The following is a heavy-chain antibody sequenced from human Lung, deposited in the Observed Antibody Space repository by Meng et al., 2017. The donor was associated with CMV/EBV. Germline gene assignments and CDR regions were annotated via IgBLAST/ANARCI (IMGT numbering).Heavy chain of an antibody. D-gene: IGHD4-23*01. J-gene: IGHJ4*02. V-gene: IGHV3-30*04. CDR2: ISYDGSNK. Sequence: GGSLRLSCAASGFTFSNYAMHWVRQASGKGLEWVAVISYDGSNKYFADSVKGRFTISRDNSKNTLYLQMNSLRAEDTAVYYCAWGVVTPGYWGQGTLVTVSS. CDR1: GFTFSNYA. CDR3: AWGVVTPGY.